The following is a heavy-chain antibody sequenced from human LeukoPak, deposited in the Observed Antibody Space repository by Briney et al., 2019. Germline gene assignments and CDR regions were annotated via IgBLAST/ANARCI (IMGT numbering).Heavy chain of an antibody. CDR1: GFTFSSYS. Sequence: GGSLRLSCAASGFTFSSYSMNWVRQAPGKGLEWVSYISSSSSTISYADSVKGRFTISRDNSKNTLYLQMNSLRAEDTAVYYCARAPVTTSDYWGQGTLVTVSS. CDR3: ARAPVTTSDY. D-gene: IGHD4-17*01. CDR2: ISSSSSTI. V-gene: IGHV3-48*01. J-gene: IGHJ4*02.